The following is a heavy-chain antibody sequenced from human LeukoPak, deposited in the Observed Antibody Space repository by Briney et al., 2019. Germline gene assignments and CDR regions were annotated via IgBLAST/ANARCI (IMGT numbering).Heavy chain of an antibody. CDR2: ISAYNGNT. Sequence: ASVKVSCKASGYTFTSYGISWVRQAPGQGLEWMGWISAYNGNTNYAQKLQGRVTMTTDTSTSTAYMELRSLRSDDTAVYYCARELELSYYYYYMDVWGKGTTVTVSS. J-gene: IGHJ6*03. V-gene: IGHV1-18*01. CDR1: GYTFTSYG. CDR3: ARELELSYYYYYMDV. D-gene: IGHD1-7*01.